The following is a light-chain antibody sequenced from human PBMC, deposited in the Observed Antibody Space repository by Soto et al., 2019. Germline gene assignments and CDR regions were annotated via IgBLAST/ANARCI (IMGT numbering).Light chain of an antibody. Sequence: EIVLTQPPGTLSLSPGERATLSCRASQSFNSIYLAWYQQKPGQAPRLLIYDASKRATGIPARFSGSGSGTDFTLTIGSLEPEDFAVYYCQQRSDWPLTFGGGTKVDIK. CDR1: QSFNSIY. CDR3: QQRSDWPLT. J-gene: IGKJ4*01. V-gene: IGKV3-11*01. CDR2: DAS.